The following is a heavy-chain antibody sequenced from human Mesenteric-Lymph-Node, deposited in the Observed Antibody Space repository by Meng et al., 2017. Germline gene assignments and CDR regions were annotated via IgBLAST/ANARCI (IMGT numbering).Heavy chain of an antibody. CDR2: ISYDGSNK. V-gene: IGHV3-30-3*01. D-gene: IGHD3-10*01. CDR1: GFTFSGYP. J-gene: IGHJ5*02. Sequence: GESLKISCEASGFTFSGYPMHWVRQAPGKGLEWLALISYDGSNKYYADSVRGPFTISRDNSKNTLYLQINSLRVEDTGVYYCARDRNYYVSGSYWARNCFDPWGQGTLVTVSS. CDR3: ARDRNYYVSGSYWARNCFDP.